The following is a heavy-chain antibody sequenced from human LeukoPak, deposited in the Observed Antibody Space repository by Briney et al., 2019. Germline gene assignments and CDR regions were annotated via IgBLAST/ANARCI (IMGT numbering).Heavy chain of an antibody. V-gene: IGHV3-9*01. CDR2: INWNGGSI. Sequence: GGSLRLSCVASGFNFEIYAMPWVRQAPGKGLEWVSGINWNGGSIDYADSVKGRFSISRDNAKNSLYLQMISLRAEDTAFYYCTSGGVYDSSGPFQHWGQGTLVTVSS. CDR3: TSGGVYDSSGPFQH. CDR1: GFNFEIYA. J-gene: IGHJ1*01. D-gene: IGHD3-22*01.